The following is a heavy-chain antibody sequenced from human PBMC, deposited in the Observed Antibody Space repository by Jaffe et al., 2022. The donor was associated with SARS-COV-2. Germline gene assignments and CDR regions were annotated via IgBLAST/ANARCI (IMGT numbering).Heavy chain of an antibody. J-gene: IGHJ4*02. CDR2: ISYDGTNK. V-gene: IGHV3-30*04. D-gene: IGHD2-21*02. CDR3: ARGRFLCGGDCYAGYFDY. Sequence: QVQLVESGGGVVQPGRSLRLSCAASGFTFSSYAMHWVRQAPGKGLEWVAVISYDGTNKYYADSVRGRFTISRDNSKNTLYLQMNSLRAEDTAVYYCARGRFLCGGDCYAGYFDYWGQGTLVTVSS. CDR1: GFTFSSYA.